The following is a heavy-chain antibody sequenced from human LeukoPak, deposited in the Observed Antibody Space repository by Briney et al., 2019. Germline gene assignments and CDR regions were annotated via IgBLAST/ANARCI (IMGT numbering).Heavy chain of an antibody. D-gene: IGHD1-1*01. Sequence: PGGSLRLSCAASGFTFNNAWMTWLRQAPGKGLEWVGRIKSRTDGGTTDYAAPLKGRFTISRDDSKGTLFLQMNSLKTEDTAVYYCTKEGARLDWGQGALVTVSS. CDR2: IKSRTDGGTT. J-gene: IGHJ4*02. V-gene: IGHV3-15*01. CDR3: TKEGARLD. CDR1: GFTFNNAW.